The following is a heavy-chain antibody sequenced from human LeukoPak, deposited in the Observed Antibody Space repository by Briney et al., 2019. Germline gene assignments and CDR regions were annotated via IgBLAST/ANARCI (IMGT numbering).Heavy chain of an antibody. CDR2: INSDGIST. Sequence: GGSLRLSCAASRFTFSRYWMHWVRQAPGKGLVWVSRINSDGISTSYADSVKGRFTISRDNAKNTLYLQMNSLRAEDTAVYYCARDGNYYDISGPADYWGQGTLVTVSS. CDR3: ARDGNYYDISGPADY. V-gene: IGHV3-74*01. J-gene: IGHJ4*02. CDR1: RFTFSRYW. D-gene: IGHD3-22*01.